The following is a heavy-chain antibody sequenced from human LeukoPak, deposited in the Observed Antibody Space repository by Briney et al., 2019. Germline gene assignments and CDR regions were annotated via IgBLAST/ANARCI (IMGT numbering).Heavy chain of an antibody. CDR3: ARGHLHYYGSGRPPG. D-gene: IGHD3-10*01. J-gene: IGHJ4*02. V-gene: IGHV3-21*01. Sequence: GGSLRLSWAASDFSFITYAMSWVRRAPGKGLEGVSSISSSSSYIYYADSVKGRFTISRDNAKNSLSLQMNSLRAEDTAVYYCARGHLHYYGSGRPPGWGQGTLVTVSS. CDR1: DFSFITYA. CDR2: ISSSSSYI.